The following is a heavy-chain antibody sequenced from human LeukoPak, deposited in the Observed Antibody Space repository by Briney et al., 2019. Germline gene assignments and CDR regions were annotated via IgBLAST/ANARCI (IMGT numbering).Heavy chain of an antibody. CDR1: GFTFSSYG. D-gene: IGHD2-2*01. J-gene: IGHJ4*02. CDR2: IRYDGSNK. CDR3: AKDFRYCSTTSCYAPFDY. Sequence: AGGSLRLSCAAPGFTFSSYGMHWVRQAPGKGLEWVAFIRYDGSNKYYADSVKGRFTISRDNSKSTLYLQMSSLRAEDTAVYYCAKDFRYCSTTSCYAPFDYWGQGTLVTVSS. V-gene: IGHV3-30*02.